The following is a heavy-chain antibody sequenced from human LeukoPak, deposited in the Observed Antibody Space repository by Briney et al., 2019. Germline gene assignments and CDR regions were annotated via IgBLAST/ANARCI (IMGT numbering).Heavy chain of an antibody. J-gene: IGHJ4*02. CDR3: ARDESHYGDYAF. CDR1: GFTVSSNY. Sequence: GGSLRLSCAASGFTVSSNYMSWVRQAPGKGLEWVSVIYSGGSTYYADSVKGRFTISRDNSKNTLYLQMNSLRAEDTAVYYCARDESHYGDYAFWGQGTLVTVSS. D-gene: IGHD4-17*01. V-gene: IGHV3-66*01. CDR2: IYSGGST.